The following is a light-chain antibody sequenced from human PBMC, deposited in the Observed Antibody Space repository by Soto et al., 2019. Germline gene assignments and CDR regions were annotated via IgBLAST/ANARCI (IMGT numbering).Light chain of an antibody. CDR2: EVT. CDR3: SSYTSTNHVV. Sequence: QSALTQPASVSGSPGQSITISCTGTSSDVGAYYSVSWYQHHPGKAPKLVIYEVTKRPSGVSNRFSGSKSGNTASLTISGLQAEDETDYYCSSYTSTNHVVFGGGTKLTVL. CDR1: SSDVGAYYS. J-gene: IGLJ2*01. V-gene: IGLV2-14*01.